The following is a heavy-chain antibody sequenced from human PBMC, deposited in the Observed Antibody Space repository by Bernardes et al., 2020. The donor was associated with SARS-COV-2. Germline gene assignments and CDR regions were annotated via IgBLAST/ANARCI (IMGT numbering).Heavy chain of an antibody. CDR3: AGTTITCCDY. CDR2: MSGDGSGT. J-gene: IGHJ4*02. D-gene: IGHD3-10*01. V-gene: IGHV3-74*01. Sequence: GGSLRLFCEASGITFRSFWMHWVRQCPGKGLIWVSRMSGDGSGTTYADSVKGRFTISRDNSRNTLYLQMNSLTPEDSGLYYCAGTTITCCDYWGQGTLVTVSS. CDR1: GITFRSFW.